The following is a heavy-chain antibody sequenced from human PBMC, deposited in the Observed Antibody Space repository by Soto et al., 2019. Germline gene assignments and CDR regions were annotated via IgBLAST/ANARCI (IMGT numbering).Heavy chain of an antibody. J-gene: IGHJ4*02. CDR1: GGSISSYY. D-gene: IGHD6-19*01. V-gene: IGHV4-59*01. CDR3: ASIGGSSGWYYY. CDR2: IYYSGST. Sequence: QVQLQESGPGLVKPSETLSLTCTVSGGSISSYYWSWIRQPPGKGLGWIGYIYYSGSTNYNPSLTSRVPISVDTSKNQFSLKLSSVTAADTAVYYCASIGGSSGWYYYWGQGTLVTVSS.